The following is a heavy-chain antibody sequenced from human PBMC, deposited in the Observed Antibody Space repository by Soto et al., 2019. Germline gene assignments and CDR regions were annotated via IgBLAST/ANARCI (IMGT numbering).Heavy chain of an antibody. CDR1: GFTFSSYG. V-gene: IGHV3-33*01. D-gene: IGHD3-22*01. CDR2: IWYDGSNK. Sequence: GGSLRLSCAASGFTFSSYGMHWVRQAPGKGLEWVAVIWYDGSNKYYADSVKGRFTISRDNSKNTLYLQMNSLRAEDTAVYYCATYYYDSSGYYPRGAFDIWGQGTMVTVSS. J-gene: IGHJ3*02. CDR3: ATYYYDSSGYYPRGAFDI.